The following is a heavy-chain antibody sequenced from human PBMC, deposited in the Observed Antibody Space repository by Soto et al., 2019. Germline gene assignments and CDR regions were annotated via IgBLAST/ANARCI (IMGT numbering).Heavy chain of an antibody. CDR3: AAGRGYCSGGSCYPSGWFDP. V-gene: IGHV4-31*03. CDR2: IYYSGST. J-gene: IGHJ5*02. CDR1: GGSISSGGYY. Sequence: QVQLQESGPGLVKPSQTLSLTCTVSGGSISSGGYYWSWIRQHPGKGLEWIGYIYYSGSTYYNPSLKSRDTISVDTSKNQFSLKLSSVTAADTAVYYCAAGRGYCSGGSCYPSGWFDPWGQGTLVTVSS. D-gene: IGHD2-15*01.